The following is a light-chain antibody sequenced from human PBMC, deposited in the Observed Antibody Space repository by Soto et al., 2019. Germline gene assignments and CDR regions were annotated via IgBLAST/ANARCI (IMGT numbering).Light chain of an antibody. J-gene: IGKJ1*01. CDR1: QSVRSN. CDR2: GAS. CDR3: QQYNDWTPT. V-gene: IGKV3-15*01. Sequence: EIVMTQSPATRSSSPGERATLSCRASQSVRSNLAWYQQKPGQAPRLLIYGASTRATGIPARFSVSGSGTEFTLSIGRLKYEDFAVYYCQQYNDWTPTFGQGTKVDIK.